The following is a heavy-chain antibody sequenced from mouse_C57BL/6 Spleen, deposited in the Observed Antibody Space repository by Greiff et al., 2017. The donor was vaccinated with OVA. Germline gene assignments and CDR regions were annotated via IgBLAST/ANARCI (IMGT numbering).Heavy chain of an antibody. D-gene: IGHD2-3*01. V-gene: IGHV3-6*01. CDR3: ARSMIPYYAMDY. J-gene: IGHJ4*01. CDR2: ISYDGSN. CDR1: GYSITSGYY. Sequence: EVKLMESGPGLVKPSQSLSLTCSVTGYSITSGYYWNWIRQFPGNKLEWMGYISYDGSNNYNPSLKNRISITRDTSKNQFFLKLNSVTTEDTATYYCARSMIPYYAMDYWGQGTSVTVSS.